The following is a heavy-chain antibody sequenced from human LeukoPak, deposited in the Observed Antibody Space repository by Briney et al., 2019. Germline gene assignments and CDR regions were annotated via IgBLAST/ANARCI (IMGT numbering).Heavy chain of an antibody. Sequence: GGSLRLSCAASGFTFSSYVMHWVRQAPGKGLEWVAIISYDGSNEYYADSVKGRFTISRDNAKKSLYLQMNSLRAEDTAVYYCASSYGYSSWFDPWGQGTLVTVSS. D-gene: IGHD5-18*01. CDR3: ASSYGYSSWFDP. CDR1: GFTFSSYV. J-gene: IGHJ5*02. CDR2: ISYDGSNE. V-gene: IGHV3-30*04.